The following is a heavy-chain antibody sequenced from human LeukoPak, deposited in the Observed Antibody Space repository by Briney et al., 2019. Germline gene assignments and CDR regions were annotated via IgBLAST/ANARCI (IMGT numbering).Heavy chain of an antibody. CDR1: GFTFDDYA. V-gene: IGHV3-43*02. J-gene: IGHJ3*02. D-gene: IGHD3-22*01. Sequence: GGSLRLSCAASGFTFDDYAMHWVRQAPGKGLEWVSLISGDGGSTYYADSVKGRFTISRDNSKNSLYLQMNSLRTEDTALYYCARGDSSGYSSDAFDIWGQGTMVTVSS. CDR3: ARGDSSGYSSDAFDI. CDR2: ISGDGGST.